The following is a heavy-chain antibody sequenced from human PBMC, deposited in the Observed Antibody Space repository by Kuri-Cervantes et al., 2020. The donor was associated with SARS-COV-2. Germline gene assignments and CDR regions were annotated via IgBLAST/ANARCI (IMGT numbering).Heavy chain of an antibody. CDR3: AKDQYGIVVVVAAIDH. V-gene: IGHV3-30*18. Sequence: GGSLRLSCAVSGFTFTSHAMHWVRQAPGKGLEWVALISYDGSNKFYADSVRGRFTISRDNSKNTLYLQMNGLRTEDTAIYYCAKDQYGIVVVVAAIDHWGQGTQVTVSS. CDR2: ISYDGSNK. J-gene: IGHJ4*02. D-gene: IGHD2-15*01. CDR1: GFTFTSHA.